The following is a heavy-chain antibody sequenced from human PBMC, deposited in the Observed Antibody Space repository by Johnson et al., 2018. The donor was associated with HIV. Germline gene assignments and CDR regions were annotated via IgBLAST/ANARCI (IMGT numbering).Heavy chain of an antibody. V-gene: IGHV3-23*04. CDR3: ARASVSSPRYSSSSDDAFDI. D-gene: IGHD6-6*01. CDR1: AFTFSSND. J-gene: IGHJ3*02. Sequence: VQLVESGGGLVKPGGSLRLSCGASAFTFSSNDMKWVRQAPGKGLEWVSPISGSDHSTYYADSVMGRFTISRDHSKNTRYPQMNSRRAEDTAVYYCARASVSSPRYSSSSDDAFDIWGQGTMVTVSS. CDR2: ISGSDHST.